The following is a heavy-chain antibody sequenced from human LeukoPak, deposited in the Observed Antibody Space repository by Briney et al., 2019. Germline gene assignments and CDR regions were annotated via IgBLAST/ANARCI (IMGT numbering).Heavy chain of an antibody. D-gene: IGHD1-26*01. V-gene: IGHV3-21*01. CDR2: ISSSSSYI. CDR3: ARDGPGSLLGY. Sequence: PGGSLRLSCAASGFTFSSYSMNWVRQAPGKGLEWVSSISSSSSYIYYAVSVKGRFTTSRDNAKNSLYLQTNSLRAEDTAVYYCARDGPGSLLGYWGQGTLVTVSS. CDR1: GFTFSSYS. J-gene: IGHJ4*02.